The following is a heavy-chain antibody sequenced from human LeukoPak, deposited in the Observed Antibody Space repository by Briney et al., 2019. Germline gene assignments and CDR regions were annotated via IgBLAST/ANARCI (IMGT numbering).Heavy chain of an antibody. Sequence: EASVKVSCKASGYTFTSYGISWVRQAPGQGLEWMGWISAYNGNTNYAQKLQGRVTMTTDTSTSTAYMELSRLRSDDTAVYYCAGIASRPQRNYWGQGTLVTVSS. V-gene: IGHV1-18*01. J-gene: IGHJ4*02. D-gene: IGHD6-6*01. CDR2: ISAYNGNT. CDR1: GYTFTSYG. CDR3: AGIASRPQRNY.